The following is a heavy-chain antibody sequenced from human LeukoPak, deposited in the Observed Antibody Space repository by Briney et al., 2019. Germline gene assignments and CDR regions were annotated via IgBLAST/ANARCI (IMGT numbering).Heavy chain of an antibody. CDR3: ARGRIYYYYMDV. CDR1: GYTFSDYD. J-gene: IGHJ6*03. V-gene: IGHV1-8*01. Sequence: ASVKVSCKASGYTFSDYDINWVRQATGLGLELMGWMNPNSGKTVYAQKFSGRVTMTRNTSISTAYMELSSLRSEDTAVYYCARGRIYYYYMDVWGKGTTVTVSS. CDR2: MNPNSGKT.